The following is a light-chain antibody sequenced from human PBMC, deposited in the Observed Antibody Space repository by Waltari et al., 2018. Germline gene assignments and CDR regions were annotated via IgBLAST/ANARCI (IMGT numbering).Light chain of an antibody. V-gene: IGKV3-15*01. J-gene: IGKJ4*01. CDR3: QQYNDWPPLT. CDR1: QSVSSN. CDR2: GAS. Sequence: ETVMTQSPATLSVSPGERATLSCRASQSVSSNLAWYQQKPGQPPRLLIYGASTRATGIPARFSVSGSGTEFTLTISRLQSEDFAVYYCQQYNDWPPLTFGGGTKVEIK.